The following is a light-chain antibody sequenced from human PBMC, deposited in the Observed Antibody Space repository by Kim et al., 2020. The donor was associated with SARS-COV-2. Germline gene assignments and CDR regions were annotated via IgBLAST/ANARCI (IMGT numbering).Light chain of an antibody. CDR1: QDVNNY. CDR3: QHLNSYPPT. CDR2: IAS. V-gene: IGKV1-9*01. Sequence: ASVGDRVTMSCRARQDVNNYLAWYPRKSGQGPKVLIYIASTLETGVPARFTGTGSGTDVSLTVSSLQPEDSATYYCQHLNSYPPTFGQGTKLEI. J-gene: IGKJ2*01.